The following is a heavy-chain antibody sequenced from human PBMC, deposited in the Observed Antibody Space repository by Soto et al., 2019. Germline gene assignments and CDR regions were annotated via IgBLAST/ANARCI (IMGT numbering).Heavy chain of an antibody. V-gene: IGHV4-31*03. CDR2: IYYSGST. Sequence: SETLALTCTVSGGSISSGGYYWSWIRQHPGKGLEWIGYIYYSGSTYYNPSLKSRVTISVDTSKNQFSLKLSSVTAADTAVYYCAIEGPYGMDVWGQGTTVTVSS. CDR3: AIEGPYGMDV. CDR1: GGSISSGGYY. J-gene: IGHJ6*02.